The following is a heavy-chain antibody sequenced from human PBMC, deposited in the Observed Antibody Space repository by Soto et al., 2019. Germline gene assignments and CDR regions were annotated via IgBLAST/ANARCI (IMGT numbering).Heavy chain of an antibody. Sequence: QVQLVQSGAEVKKPGASVKVSCKASGYTFTSYGISWVRQAPGQGLEWIGWISAYNGNTNYAQKLQGRVTMTTDTSTSTAYMELRSLRSDDTAVYYCARDLPDIVVVPAATPLDDWGQGTLVTVSS. J-gene: IGHJ4*02. D-gene: IGHD2-2*01. CDR3: ARDLPDIVVVPAATPLDD. V-gene: IGHV1-18*01. CDR1: GYTFTSYG. CDR2: ISAYNGNT.